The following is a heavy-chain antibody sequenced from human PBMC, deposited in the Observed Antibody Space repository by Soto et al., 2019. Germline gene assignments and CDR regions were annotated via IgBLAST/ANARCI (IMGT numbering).Heavy chain of an antibody. V-gene: IGHV1-2*02. CDR2: INPNSGGT. D-gene: IGHD2-8*01. Sequence: ASVKVSCKASGYTFTGYYMHWVRQAPGQGLEWMGWINPNSGGTNYAQKFQGRVTMTRDTSISTAYMELSRLRSDDTAVYHCARETTRSANIVLMVYAVGMDVWGQGTTVTVSS. CDR1: GYTFTGYY. J-gene: IGHJ6*02. CDR3: ARETTRSANIVLMVYAVGMDV.